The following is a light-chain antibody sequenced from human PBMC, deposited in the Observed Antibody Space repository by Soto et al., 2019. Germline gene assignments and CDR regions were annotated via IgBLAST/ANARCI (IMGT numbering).Light chain of an antibody. CDR3: QQYGSSPRT. V-gene: IGKV3-20*01. CDR2: DVS. J-gene: IGKJ1*01. Sequence: EIVLTQSPGTLSLSPGERAALSCRASRSLSSTSLAWYQQRPGQAPRLLIYDVSSRATGIPDRFSGSGSGTDFTLTINRLEPDDFEVYYCQQYGSSPRTFGQGTKVEIK. CDR1: RSLSSTS.